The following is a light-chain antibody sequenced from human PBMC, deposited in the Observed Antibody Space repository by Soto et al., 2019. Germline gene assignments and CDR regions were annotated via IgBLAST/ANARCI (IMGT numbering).Light chain of an antibody. CDR3: QQYGSSPWT. CDR1: QSITNNY. V-gene: IGKV3-20*01. CDR2: LAS. Sequence: EIVLTQSPGTLSLSLGERATLSCRASQSITNNYLAWYQQKPGQAPRLLIYLASNRAAGIPGRFSGSGSGADLTLTIKRQEPDDVAVYHCQQYGSSPWTFGQGTKVDIK. J-gene: IGKJ1*01.